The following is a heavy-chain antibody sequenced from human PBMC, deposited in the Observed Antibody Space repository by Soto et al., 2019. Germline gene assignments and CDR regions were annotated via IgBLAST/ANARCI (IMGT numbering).Heavy chain of an antibody. CDR1: GFTFSDYY. CDR2: ISSSSSYT. J-gene: IGHJ4*02. V-gene: IGHV3-11*05. CDR3: ARAEGNGISWDY. Sequence: QVQLVESGGGLVKPGGSLRLSCAASGFTFSDYYMSWIRQAPGKGLEWVSYISSSSSYTNYADSVKGRFTISRDNAKNSLYLQMNSLRAEDTAVYYCARAEGNGISWDYWGQGTLVTVSS. D-gene: IGHD1-1*01.